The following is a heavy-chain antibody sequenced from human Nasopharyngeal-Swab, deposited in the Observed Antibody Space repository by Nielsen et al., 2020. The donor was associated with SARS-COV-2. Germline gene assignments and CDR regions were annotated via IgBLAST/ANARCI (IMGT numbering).Heavy chain of an antibody. V-gene: IGHV3-7*03. Sequence: GGSLRLSCAASGFTFSSYWMSWVRQAPGKGLEWVANIKQDGSEKYYVDSVKGRFTISRDNAKNSLYLQMNSLRAEDTAVYYCARGAVAVVPAAMRYYYYYYMDVWGKGTTVTVSS. CDR1: GFTFSSYW. CDR2: IKQDGSEK. CDR3: ARGAVAVVPAAMRYYYYYYMDV. J-gene: IGHJ6*03. D-gene: IGHD2-2*01.